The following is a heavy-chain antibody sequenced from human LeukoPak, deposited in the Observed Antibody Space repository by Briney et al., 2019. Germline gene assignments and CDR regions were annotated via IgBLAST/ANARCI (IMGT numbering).Heavy chain of an antibody. CDR2: IYYSGST. CDR1: GGSISSGGYY. CDR3: ARLIGEYCTNGVCYPY. V-gene: IGHV4-31*03. D-gene: IGHD2-8*01. J-gene: IGHJ4*02. Sequence: SETLSLTCTVSGGSISSGGYYWSWIRQHPGKGLEWIGYIYYSGSTYYNPSLKSRVTISVDTSKNQFSLKLSSVTAADTAVYYCARLIGEYCTNGVCYPYWGQGTLVTVSS.